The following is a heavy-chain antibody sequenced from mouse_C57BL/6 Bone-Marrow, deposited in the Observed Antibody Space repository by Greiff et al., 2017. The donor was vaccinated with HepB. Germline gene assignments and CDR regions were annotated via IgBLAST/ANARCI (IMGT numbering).Heavy chain of an antibody. CDR1: GYTFTSYG. J-gene: IGHJ1*03. CDR2: IYPRSGNT. V-gene: IGHV1-81*01. CDR3: ARSGGWLPPYFDV. D-gene: IGHD2-3*01. Sequence: VQLQQSGAELARPGASVKLSCKASGYTFTSYGISWVKQRTGQGLEWIGEIYPRSGNTYYNEKFKGKATLTADKSSRTAYMELRSLTSEDSAVYFCARSGGWLPPYFDVWGTGTTVTVSS.